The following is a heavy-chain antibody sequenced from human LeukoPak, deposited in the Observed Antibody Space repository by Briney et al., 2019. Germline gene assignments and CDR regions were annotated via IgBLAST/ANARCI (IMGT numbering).Heavy chain of an antibody. Sequence: ASVKVSCKASGGTFSSYAISWVRQAPGQGLEWMGGIIPIFGTANYAQKFQGRVTITADKSTSTAYMELSSLRSEDTAVYYCARVGDYYDSSGYWNYWGQGTLVTVSS. CDR1: GGTFSSYA. CDR3: ARVGDYYDSSGYWNY. D-gene: IGHD3-22*01. V-gene: IGHV1-69*06. CDR2: IIPIFGTA. J-gene: IGHJ4*02.